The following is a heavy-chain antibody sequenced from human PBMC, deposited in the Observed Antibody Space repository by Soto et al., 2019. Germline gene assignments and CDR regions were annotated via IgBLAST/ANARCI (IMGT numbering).Heavy chain of an antibody. CDR2: IHSSATTI. V-gene: IGHV3-48*03. Sequence: EVKLVESGGGLVQPGGSLRLSCAASGFTFSRYEMNWVRQAPGKGLEWIAYIHSSATTIYYADSVKGRFTISRDNAKNSLCLQLNSLGAEDTVVYYCATRWGGGGAFDFWGQGTMVTVSS. D-gene: IGHD3-16*01. CDR1: GFTFSRYE. J-gene: IGHJ3*01. CDR3: ATRWGGGGAFDF.